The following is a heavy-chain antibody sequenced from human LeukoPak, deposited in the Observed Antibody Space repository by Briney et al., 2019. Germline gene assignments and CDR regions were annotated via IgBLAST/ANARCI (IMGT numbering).Heavy chain of an antibody. D-gene: IGHD2-2*01. CDR1: GFTLSNCW. Sequence: GGSLRLSCAASGFTLSNCWMSWVRQAPGKGLEWVANIKQDGSEKYYVDSVKGRFTISRDNAKNSLYLQMNSLRADDTAVYYCASYYCTTTTCYYFEYWGQGTLVTVSS. CDR2: IKQDGSEK. J-gene: IGHJ4*02. CDR3: ASYYCTTTTCYYFEY. V-gene: IGHV3-7*01.